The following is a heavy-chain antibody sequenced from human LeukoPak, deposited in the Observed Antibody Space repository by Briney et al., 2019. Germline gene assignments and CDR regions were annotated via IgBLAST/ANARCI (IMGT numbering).Heavy chain of an antibody. CDR1: GFSFSDFG. J-gene: IGHJ4*02. CDR2: ISSSSTTI. CDR3: ARAGLWFGELLGYFDY. D-gene: IGHD3-10*01. V-gene: IGHV3-48*04. Sequence: GGSLRLSCAASGFSFSDFGINWVRQAPGKGLEWVAYISSSSTTINYAESVKGRFTISRDNAKNSLYLQMSSLRAEDTAVYYCARAGLWFGELLGYFDYWGQGTLVTVSS.